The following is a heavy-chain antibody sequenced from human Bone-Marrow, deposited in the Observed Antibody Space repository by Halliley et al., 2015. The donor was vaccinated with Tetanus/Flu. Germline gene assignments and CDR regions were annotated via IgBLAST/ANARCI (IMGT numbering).Heavy chain of an antibody. Sequence: IAGDDGRTFHADSVKGRFPISRDNSKNTLYLQMNSLRTEDTALYYCAKEIRLTAAGFFYYTMGVWGQGTTVTVSS. J-gene: IGHJ6*02. CDR3: AKEIRLTAAGFFYYTMGV. CDR2: IAGDDGRT. D-gene: IGHD6-25*01. V-gene: IGHV3-43*02.